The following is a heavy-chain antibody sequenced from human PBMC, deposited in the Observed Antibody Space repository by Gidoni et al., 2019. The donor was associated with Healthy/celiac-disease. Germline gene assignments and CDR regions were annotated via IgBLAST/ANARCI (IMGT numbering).Heavy chain of an antibody. CDR1: GGSFSGYY. J-gene: IGHJ4*02. Sequence: QVQLQQWGAGLLKPSETLSLTCAVYGGSFSGYYWSWIRQPPGKGMEWIGEINHSGSTNYNPSLKSRVTISVDTTKNQFSLKLSSVTAADTAVYYCARGGRWGSSGVDYWGQGTLVTVSS. CDR3: ARGGRWGSSGVDY. D-gene: IGHD6-19*01. V-gene: IGHV4-34*01. CDR2: INHSGST.